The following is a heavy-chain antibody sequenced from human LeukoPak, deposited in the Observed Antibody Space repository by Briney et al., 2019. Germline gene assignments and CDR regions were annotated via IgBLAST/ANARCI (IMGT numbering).Heavy chain of an antibody. V-gene: IGHV3-7*01. D-gene: IGHD2-2*01. CDR3: ARENRSTSCCFGY. CDR1: GFTFSSYW. CDR2: IRQDGSEK. J-gene: IGHJ4*02. Sequence: GGSLRLSCAASGFTFSSYWMSWVRQAPGKGLEWVANIRQDGSEKYYVDSVKGQFTISRDNAKNSLYLQMTSLRAEDTAVYYCARENRSTSCCFGYWGQGTLVTVSS.